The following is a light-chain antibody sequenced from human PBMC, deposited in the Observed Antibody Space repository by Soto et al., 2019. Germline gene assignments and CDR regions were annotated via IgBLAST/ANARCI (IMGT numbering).Light chain of an antibody. V-gene: IGKV1-5*03. J-gene: IGKJ1*01. CDR3: QQYNSYRA. CDR2: KAS. CDR1: QSIDTW. Sequence: DIQMTQSPSTLSAFVVDTVTITCRASQSIDTWLAWHQQKPGRAPKLLISKASALESGVPSRFSGSGSGTDFTLTIRDVQPDDFAIYYCQQYNSYRAFGQGTKVDIK.